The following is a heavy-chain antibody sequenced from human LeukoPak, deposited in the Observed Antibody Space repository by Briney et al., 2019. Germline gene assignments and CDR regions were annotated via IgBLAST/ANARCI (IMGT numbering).Heavy chain of an antibody. CDR1: GFTVSSNY. D-gene: IGHD3-22*01. CDR2: IRYDGSNK. Sequence: GGSLRLSCAASGFTVSSNYMSWVRQAPGKGLEWVAFIRYDGSNKYYADSVKGRFTISRDNSKNTLYLQMNSLRAEDTAVYYCAKDEGGITMIEPNYYFDYWGQGTLVTVSS. V-gene: IGHV3-30*02. J-gene: IGHJ4*02. CDR3: AKDEGGITMIEPNYYFDY.